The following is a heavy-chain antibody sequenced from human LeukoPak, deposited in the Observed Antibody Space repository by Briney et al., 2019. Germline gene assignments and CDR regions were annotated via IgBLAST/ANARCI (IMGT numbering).Heavy chain of an antibody. Sequence: ASVKVSCKASGYTFSAYYMHWVRQAPGQGLEWMGWINPDSGVTNYAQKLQGRVTMTTDTSTSTPYMELRSLRSDDTAVYYCARVSSDCSGSSCYSGWDYWGQGTLVTVSS. V-gene: IGHV1-2*02. CDR1: GYTFSAYY. J-gene: IGHJ4*02. CDR3: ARVSSDCSGSSCYSGWDY. CDR2: INPDSGVT. D-gene: IGHD2-15*01.